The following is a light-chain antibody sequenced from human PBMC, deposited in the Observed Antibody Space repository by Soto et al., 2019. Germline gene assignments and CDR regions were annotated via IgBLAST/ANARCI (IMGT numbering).Light chain of an antibody. CDR1: SSNIGSHA. CDR3: AAWDDSLNGLL. V-gene: IGLV1-44*01. J-gene: IGLJ2*01. CDR2: SNN. Sequence: QSVLTQPTSASGTPGQRVTISCSGSSSNIGSHAVNWYQQLPGTAPKLLIYSNNQRPSGVPDRFSGSKSGTSASLAISGLQSEDEDDYYCAAWDDSLNGLLFGGGTKVTVL.